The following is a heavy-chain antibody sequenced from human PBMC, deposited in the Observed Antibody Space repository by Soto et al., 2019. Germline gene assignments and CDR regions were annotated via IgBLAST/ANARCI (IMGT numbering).Heavy chain of an antibody. CDR2: ISPSSGTK. CDR3: ATGGGTEWHLYFDL. CDR1: GFSLSSDV. J-gene: IGHJ2*01. D-gene: IGHD3-3*01. V-gene: IGHV3-30*03. Sequence: QVQLVQSGGGVVQPGRSLRLSCAASGFSLSSDVMHWVRQPPGRGLEWVAVISPSSGTKIYADSVKGRFTISRDNSRGTLDLQMDSLRFEDTAVYYCATGGGTEWHLYFDLWGRGALVTVYS.